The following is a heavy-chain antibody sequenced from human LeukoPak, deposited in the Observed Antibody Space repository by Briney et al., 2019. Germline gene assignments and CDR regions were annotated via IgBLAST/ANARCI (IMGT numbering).Heavy chain of an antibody. CDR1: GFTVSSNY. CDR2: IYSGGST. J-gene: IGHJ4*02. V-gene: IGHV3-53*01. CDR3: ARRAGGYSHPYDC. D-gene: IGHD4-23*01. Sequence: PGGSLRLSCAASGFTVSSNYMSWVRQAPGKGLEWVSLIYSGGSTYYADSVEGRFTISRDNSKNTLYLEMNSLRAEDMAVYYCARRAGGYSHPYDCWGQGTLVTVYS.